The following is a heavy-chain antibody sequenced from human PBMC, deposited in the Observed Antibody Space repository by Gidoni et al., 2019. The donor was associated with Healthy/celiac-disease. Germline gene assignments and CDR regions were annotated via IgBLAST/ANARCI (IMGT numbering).Heavy chain of an antibody. CDR3: AKDPGFYYYYGMDV. CDR2: ISGSGGST. CDR1: GFTFSSYA. J-gene: IGHJ6*02. V-gene: IGHV3-23*01. Sequence: EVQLLESGGGLVQPWGSLGPSSAASGFTFSSYAMSWVRQAPGKGLGWVSAISGSGGSTYYADSVKGRFTISRDNSKNTLYLQMNSLRAEDTAVYYCAKDPGFYYYYGMDVWGQGTTVTVSS.